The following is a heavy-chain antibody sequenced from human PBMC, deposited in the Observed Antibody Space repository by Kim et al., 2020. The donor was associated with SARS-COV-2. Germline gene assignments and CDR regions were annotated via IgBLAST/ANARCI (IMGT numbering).Heavy chain of an antibody. V-gene: IGHV5-10-1*01. D-gene: IGHD3-10*01. CDR3: ARHIWFGELGDAFDI. J-gene: IGHJ3*02. Sequence: PSFQGHVTISADKSISTAYLQWSSLKASDTAMYYCARHIWFGELGDAFDIWGQGTMVTVSS.